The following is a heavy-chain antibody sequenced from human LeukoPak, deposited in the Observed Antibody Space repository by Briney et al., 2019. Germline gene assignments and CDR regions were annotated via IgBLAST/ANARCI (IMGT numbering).Heavy chain of an antibody. D-gene: IGHD6-13*01. Sequence: GESLKISCKVSGYRFTNDWIGWVRQMPGKGLGWMGIIYPDDSDTRYSPAFQGQVTIAADKSISTAYLQWSSLKASDSAMYYCMRPRGGSSWSNWYFDLWGRGTLVTVSS. CDR1: GYRFTNDW. J-gene: IGHJ2*01. CDR2: IYPDDSDT. CDR3: MRPRGGSSWSNWYFDL. V-gene: IGHV5-51*01.